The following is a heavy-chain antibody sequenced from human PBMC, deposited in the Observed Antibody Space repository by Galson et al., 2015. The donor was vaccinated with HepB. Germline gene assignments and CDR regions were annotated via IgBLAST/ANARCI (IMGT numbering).Heavy chain of an antibody. J-gene: IGHJ3*02. CDR1: GFTFSNFW. D-gene: IGHD5-12*01. CDR3: ARGHRRYSGYDPRTHDAFDI. CDR2: INSDGGST. V-gene: IGHV3-74*01. Sequence: SLRLSCAASGFTFSNFWMHWVSQGPGKGLVWVSRINSDGGSTSYANFVKGRFTIPRDNAKNTLYLQMNSLRAEDTAVYYCARGHRRYSGYDPRTHDAFDIWGQGTMVTVSS.